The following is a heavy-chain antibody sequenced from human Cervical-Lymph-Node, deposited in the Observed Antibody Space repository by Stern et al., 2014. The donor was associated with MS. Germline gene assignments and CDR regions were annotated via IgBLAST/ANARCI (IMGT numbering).Heavy chain of an antibody. V-gene: IGHV1-46*01. CDR2: INPSSNVA. CDR1: GYTFTTHY. CDR3: ARRGIIASGLDY. Sequence: MQLVESGAEANKPGASVQVSCKASGYTFTTHYLHWVRQAPGQGLEWMGLINPSSNVATYAQKFQGRLTVTADTSTNTVYMELTGLRSEDTAIYYCARRGIIASGLDYWGQGTLVTVSS. D-gene: IGHD2-15*01. J-gene: IGHJ4*02.